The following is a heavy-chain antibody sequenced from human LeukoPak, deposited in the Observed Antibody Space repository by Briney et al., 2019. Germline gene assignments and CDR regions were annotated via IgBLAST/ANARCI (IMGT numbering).Heavy chain of an antibody. CDR3: ASWGLRGYCSGGSCYSRWFDP. D-gene: IGHD2-15*01. Sequence: PSETLSLTCAVYGGSFSGYYWSWIRQPPGKGLEWIGEINHSGNTNYNPSLKSRVTISVDTSKNQFSLKLSSVTAADTAVYYCASWGLRGYCSGGSCYSRWFDPWGQGTLVTVSS. CDR2: INHSGNT. CDR1: GGSFSGYY. J-gene: IGHJ5*02. V-gene: IGHV4-34*01.